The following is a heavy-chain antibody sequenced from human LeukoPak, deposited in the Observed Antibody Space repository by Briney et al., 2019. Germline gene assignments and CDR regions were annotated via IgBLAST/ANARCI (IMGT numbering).Heavy chain of an antibody. D-gene: IGHD3-22*01. CDR1: GDSISRSY. CDR3: ARIRYYYDNNGYSPLYYLDN. V-gene: IGHV4-59*08. J-gene: IGHJ4*02. CDR2: LDYDGTT. Sequence: SETLSLTCSVSGDSISRSYWGWIRQPPGKRLEWIGYLDYDGTTNNNPSLTSRVTISRDMSTNQFSLKLRSVTAADTAVYYCARIRYYYDNNGYSPLYYLDNWGQGTLVTVSS.